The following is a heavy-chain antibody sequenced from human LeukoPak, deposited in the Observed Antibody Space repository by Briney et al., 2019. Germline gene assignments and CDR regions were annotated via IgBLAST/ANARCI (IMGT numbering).Heavy chain of an antibody. CDR1: GASISSYY. Sequence: PSETLSLTCAVSGASISSYYWSWIRQPPGKGLEWIGEINHSGSTNYNPSLKSRVTISVDTSKNQFSLKLSSVTAADTAVYYCARLTVDTAMGHLDYWGQGTLVTVSS. J-gene: IGHJ4*02. CDR2: INHSGST. V-gene: IGHV4-34*01. D-gene: IGHD5-18*01. CDR3: ARLTVDTAMGHLDY.